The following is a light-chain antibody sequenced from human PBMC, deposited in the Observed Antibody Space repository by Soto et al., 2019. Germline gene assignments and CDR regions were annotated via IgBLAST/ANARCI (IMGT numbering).Light chain of an antibody. Sequence: IVLTQSPAPQSFSPGESATLSCRATRSVSSYLAWYQQKPGQTPRLLIYDGSNRATGIPARFSGSGSGTDHTLTISSLEPEDSAVYYCQQRSNWPITFGQGTLLEIK. J-gene: IGKJ5*01. CDR2: DGS. CDR1: RSVSSY. CDR3: QQRSNWPIT. V-gene: IGKV3-11*01.